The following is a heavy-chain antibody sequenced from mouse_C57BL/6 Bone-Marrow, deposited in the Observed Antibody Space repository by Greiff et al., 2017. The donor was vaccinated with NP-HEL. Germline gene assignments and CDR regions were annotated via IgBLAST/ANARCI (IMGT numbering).Heavy chain of an antibody. CDR1: GYTFTSYG. D-gene: IGHD2-3*01. CDR2: IYPRSGNT. J-gene: IGHJ3*01. Sequence: VKLQQSGAELARPGASVKLSCKASGYTFTSYGISWVKQRTGQGLEWIGEIYPRSGNTYYNEKFKGKATLTADKSSSTAYMELRSLTSEESAVYFCARQGWLLRDAYWGQGTLVTVSA. CDR3: ARQGWLLRDAY. V-gene: IGHV1-81*01.